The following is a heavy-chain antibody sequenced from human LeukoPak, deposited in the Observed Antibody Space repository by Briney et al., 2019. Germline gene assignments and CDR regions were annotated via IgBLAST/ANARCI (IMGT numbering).Heavy chain of an antibody. CDR3: ARTFQWLDDAFDI. V-gene: IGHV4-39*07. J-gene: IGHJ3*02. CDR2: IYYSGST. D-gene: IGHD6-19*01. CDR1: GGSISSSSYY. Sequence: PSETLSLTCTVSGGSISSSSYYWGWIRQPPGKGLEWIGSIYYSGSTYYNPSLKSRVTISVDTSKNQFSLKLSSVTAADTAVYYCARTFQWLDDAFDIWGQGTMVTVSS.